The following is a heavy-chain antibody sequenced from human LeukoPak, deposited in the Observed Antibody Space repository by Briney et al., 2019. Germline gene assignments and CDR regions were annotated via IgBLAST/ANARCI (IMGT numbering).Heavy chain of an antibody. Sequence: PSETLSLTCTVSGGSFNSDDQYWNWIRQSPGKGLEWIGSIHPSGMLYNNPSLESRVTMSRDTSKNQFSLNLNSVTAADTAVYFCWRGQDCRKLGYWGQGILVTVSS. D-gene: IGHD2-15*01. CDR3: WRGQDCRKLGY. V-gene: IGHV4-31*03. CDR1: GGSFNSDDQY. CDR2: IHPSGML. J-gene: IGHJ4*02.